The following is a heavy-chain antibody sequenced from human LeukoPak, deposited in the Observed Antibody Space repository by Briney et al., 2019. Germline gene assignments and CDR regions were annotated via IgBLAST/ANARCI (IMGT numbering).Heavy chain of an antibody. Sequence: PSETLSLTCTVSGGSISTYYWSWIRQPPGKGLEWIGCIYYTGSTGYSPSLKSRVTISLDTSKNQFSLKLSSVTAADTAVYYCARGRVPGYWGQGTLVTVSS. CDR2: IYYTGST. V-gene: IGHV4-59*08. CDR3: ARGRVPGY. CDR1: GGSISTYY. J-gene: IGHJ4*02.